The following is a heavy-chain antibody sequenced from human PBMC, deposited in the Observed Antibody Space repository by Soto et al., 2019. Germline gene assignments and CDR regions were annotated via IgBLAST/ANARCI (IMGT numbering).Heavy chain of an antibody. CDR3: ARMVRGSNIDYYHYMDV. CDR2: ISVDNGDT. J-gene: IGHJ6*03. V-gene: IGHV1-18*01. Sequence: QVELVQSGAEVKKPGASVKVSCKASGYTFRSHGISWVRQAPGQGLEWMGWISVDNGDTNYAQKRQGRVTVTTDTSTSTAYMELRSLRSEDTAVYYCARMVRGSNIDYYHYMDVWGKGTPVTVSS. D-gene: IGHD3-10*01. CDR1: GYTFRSHG.